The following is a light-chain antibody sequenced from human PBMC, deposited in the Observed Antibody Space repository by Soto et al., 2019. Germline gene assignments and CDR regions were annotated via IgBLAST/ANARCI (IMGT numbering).Light chain of an antibody. CDR1: QSVSRN. V-gene: IGKV3-15*01. CDR3: QQYNRWPLYT. J-gene: IGKJ2*01. Sequence: EVVMTQSPATLSVSPGERATLSCRASQSVSRNLAWYQQRPGRAPRLLIYDASTRATNIPTRFSGSGSGTEFTLTISSRLSEDFAVYYCQQYNRWPLYTFGQGTKLEIK. CDR2: DAS.